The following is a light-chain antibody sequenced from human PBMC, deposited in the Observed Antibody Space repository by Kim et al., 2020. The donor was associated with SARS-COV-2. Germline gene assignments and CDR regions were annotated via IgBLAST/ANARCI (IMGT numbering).Light chain of an antibody. J-gene: IGLJ2*01. CDR3: KTRDSSGNVV. V-gene: IGLV3-19*01. CDR1: SRRSYY. Sequence: SSELTQDPAVSVALGQTVRITCQGDSRRSYYASWYQQKPGQAPVLVIYGRNNRSSGIPDRFSGSTSGNTASLTITGAQAEEEADYYCKTRDSSGNVVFGGGTKLTVL. CDR2: GRN.